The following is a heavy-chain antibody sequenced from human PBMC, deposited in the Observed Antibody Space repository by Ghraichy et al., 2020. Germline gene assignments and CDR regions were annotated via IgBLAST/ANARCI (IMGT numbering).Heavy chain of an antibody. Sequence: GGSLRLSCEASGFTFSSYGMHWVRQAPDKGLEWVAAISYDGSNKFYADSVKGRFTISRDNSKNTLYLQMNSLRAEDTAVYYCAKDLGLSYFDYWGQGTLVTVSS. D-gene: IGHD2/OR15-2a*01. CDR1: GFTFSSYG. CDR2: ISYDGSNK. CDR3: AKDLGLSYFDY. J-gene: IGHJ4*02. V-gene: IGHV3-30*18.